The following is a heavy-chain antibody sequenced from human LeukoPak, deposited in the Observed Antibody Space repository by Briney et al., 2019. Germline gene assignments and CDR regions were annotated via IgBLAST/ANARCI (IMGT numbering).Heavy chain of an antibody. CDR3: AKEGTAQISTWYDY. D-gene: IGHD6-13*01. CDR2: VSYEGKSQ. V-gene: IGHV3-30*18. Sequence: GGSLTLSCATSGFTFSNYGMHWVRQAPGKGLEWVAVVSYEGKSQYYADSVRGRFTISRDNSKNTLYLQMNSLRGEDAAVYYCAKEGTAQISTWYDYWGQGTLVTVSS. J-gene: IGHJ4*02. CDR1: GFTFSNYG.